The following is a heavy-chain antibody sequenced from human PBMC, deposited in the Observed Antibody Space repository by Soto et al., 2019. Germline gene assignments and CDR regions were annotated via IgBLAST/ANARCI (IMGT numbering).Heavy chain of an antibody. Sequence: SETLSLTCNVSGASISSDDYYWTWIRQPPGKGLEWIGYIYHTGRTSYNPALRSRLTISIDRSKNQFSLTLSSVSAADTALYYCARDQSSSPDFFDYWGQGTLVTV. CDR2: IYHTGRT. CDR3: ARDQSSSPDFFDY. CDR1: GASISSDDYY. V-gene: IGHV4-30-4*01. J-gene: IGHJ4*02. D-gene: IGHD6-6*01.